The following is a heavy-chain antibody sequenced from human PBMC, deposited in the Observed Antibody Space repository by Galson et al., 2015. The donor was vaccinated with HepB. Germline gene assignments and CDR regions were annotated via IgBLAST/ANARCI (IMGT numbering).Heavy chain of an antibody. D-gene: IGHD3-10*01. CDR1: GYTFDDYY. V-gene: IGHV5-51*03. Sequence: QSGAEVKKPGESLKISCEASGYTFDDYYIAWVRQMPGKGLEYMGIILPGDSDTKYSPSFHGQVTFSADKSLNTPYLQWSGLKASDIGMYYCARVRGSGLDPHSWFDVWGQGTPVTVSS. CDR3: ARVRGSGLDPHSWFDV. J-gene: IGHJ5*02. CDR2: ILPGDSDT.